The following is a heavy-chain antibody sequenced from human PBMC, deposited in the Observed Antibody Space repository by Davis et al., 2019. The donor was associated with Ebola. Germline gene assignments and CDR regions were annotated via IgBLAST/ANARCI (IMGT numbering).Heavy chain of an antibody. CDR1: GGSISSYY. J-gene: IGHJ4*02. Sequence: SETLSLTCTVSGGSISSYYWSWIRQPPGKGLEWIGYIYYSGSTYYNPSLKSRVTISVDTSTNQFSLKLSSVTAADTAVYYCARAQDCSGGSCYSGEFDYWGQGTLVTASS. CDR3: ARAQDCSGGSCYSGEFDY. V-gene: IGHV4-59*12. D-gene: IGHD2-15*01. CDR2: IYYSGST.